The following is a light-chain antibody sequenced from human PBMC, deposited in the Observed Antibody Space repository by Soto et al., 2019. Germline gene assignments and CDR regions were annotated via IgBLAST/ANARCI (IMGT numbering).Light chain of an antibody. V-gene: IGKV4-1*01. CDR3: QQYYSTPWT. CDR2: WAS. J-gene: IGKJ1*01. CDR1: QNVLYSSNKNY. Sequence: DIVMTQSPDSLAVSLGERATINCTSSQNVLYSSNKNYLAWFQQKPGQPPKLLIYWASTRESGVPDRFSGSGSGTDFTLTIRSLQAEDVAVYYCQQYYSTPWTFGQGTKVEIK.